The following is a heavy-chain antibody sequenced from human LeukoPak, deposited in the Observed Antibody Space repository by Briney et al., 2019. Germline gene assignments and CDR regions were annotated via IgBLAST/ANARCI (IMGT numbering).Heavy chain of an antibody. CDR2: IYYTDVT. CDR1: GASISSYY. D-gene: IGHD1-1*01. J-gene: IGHJ6*02. Sequence: PSETLSLTCTVSGASISSYYWSWVRQPPGKGLEWIGYIYYTDVTNINPSLKSRVTVSVDTSKNQFSLRLSSVTAADTAVYYCVRKSEVRGDAMDVWGQGTTDPVSS. CDR3: VRKSEVRGDAMDV. V-gene: IGHV4-59*08.